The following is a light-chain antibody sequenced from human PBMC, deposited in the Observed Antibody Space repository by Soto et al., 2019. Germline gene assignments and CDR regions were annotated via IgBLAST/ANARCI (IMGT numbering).Light chain of an antibody. V-gene: IGKV1-5*01. CDR3: QHRCK. J-gene: IGKJ1*01. CDR2: DAS. Sequence: DIQMTQSPSTLSASVGDRVTITCRASQSISSWLAWYQQKPGRAPKLLIYDASSLESGVPSRFSGSGSGTEFTLTISSLQLDGFANYYGQHRCKFRLGTKVDI. CDR1: QSISSW.